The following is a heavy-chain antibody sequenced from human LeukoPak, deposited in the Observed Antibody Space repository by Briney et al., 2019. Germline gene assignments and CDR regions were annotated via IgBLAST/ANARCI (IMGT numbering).Heavy chain of an antibody. CDR1: GDSIDSGLYY. CDR3: ARQLGSSGWYLGFDY. CDR2: IYSSGTT. V-gene: IGHV4-61*02. D-gene: IGHD6-19*01. J-gene: IGHJ4*02. Sequence: SETLSLTCTVSGDSIDSGLYYWSWIRQPAGKGLEWIGRIYSSGTTTYNPSLKSRVTISVDTSKNQFSLKLSSVTAADTAVYYCARQLGSSGWYLGFDYWGQGTLVTVSS.